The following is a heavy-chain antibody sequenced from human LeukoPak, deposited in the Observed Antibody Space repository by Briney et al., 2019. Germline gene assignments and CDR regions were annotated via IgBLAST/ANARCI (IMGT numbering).Heavy chain of an antibody. Sequence: PSETLSLTCTVSGGSISSSSYYWGWIRQPPGKGLEWIGSIYYSGSTYYNPSLKSRVTISVDTSKNQFSLKLSSVTAADTAVYYCAREGQDGDFPFDYWGQGTLVTVSS. CDR2: IYYSGST. J-gene: IGHJ4*02. V-gene: IGHV4-39*07. CDR1: GGSISSSSYY. D-gene: IGHD4-17*01. CDR3: AREGQDGDFPFDY.